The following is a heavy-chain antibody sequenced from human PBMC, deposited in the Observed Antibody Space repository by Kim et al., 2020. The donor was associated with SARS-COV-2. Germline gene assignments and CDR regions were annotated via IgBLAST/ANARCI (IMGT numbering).Heavy chain of an antibody. J-gene: IGHJ4*02. D-gene: IGHD3-10*01. CDR1: GGSFSGYY. V-gene: IGHV4-34*01. CDR2: INHSGST. Sequence: SETLSHTCAVYGGSFSGYYWSWIRQPPGKGLEWIGEINHSGSTNYNPSLKSRVTISVDTSKNQFSLKLSSVTAADTAVYYCARGLRTMVRGVMAYWGQGT. CDR3: ARGLRTMVRGVMAY.